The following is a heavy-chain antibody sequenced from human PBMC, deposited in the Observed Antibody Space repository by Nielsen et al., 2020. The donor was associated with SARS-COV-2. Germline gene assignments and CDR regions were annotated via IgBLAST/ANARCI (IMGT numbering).Heavy chain of an antibody. V-gene: IGHV4-59*08. CDR3: ARGGGSSGWYPIGYFDY. J-gene: IGHJ4*02. Sequence: SETLSLTCTVSGGSISSYYWSWIRQPPGKGLEWIGYIYYSGSTNYNPSLKSRVTISVDTSKNQFSLKLSSVTAADTAVYYCARGGGSSGWYPIGYFDYWGQGTLVTVSS. D-gene: IGHD6-19*01. CDR1: GGSISSYY. CDR2: IYYSGST.